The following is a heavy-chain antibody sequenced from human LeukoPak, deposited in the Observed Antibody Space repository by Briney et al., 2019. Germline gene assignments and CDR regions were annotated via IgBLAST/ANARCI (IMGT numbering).Heavy chain of an antibody. J-gene: IGHJ2*01. V-gene: IGHV3-23*01. CDR2: ISGSGGST. Sequence: GGSLRLSCEASGFTFSSYAMGWVRQAPGKGLEWVSVISGSGGSTYYADSVKGRFTISRDNSKNRLYLQMISLRAEDTAVYYCAKEAPGYFDLWGRGALVTVSS. CDR1: GFTFSSYA. CDR3: AKEAPGYFDL.